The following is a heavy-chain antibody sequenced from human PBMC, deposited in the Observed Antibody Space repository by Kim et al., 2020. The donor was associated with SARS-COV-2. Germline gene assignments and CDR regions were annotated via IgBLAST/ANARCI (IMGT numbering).Heavy chain of an antibody. Sequence: AQKLQGRVTMTTDPSTSTAYMGLRSLRSDDTAVYYCARAIAVAGTDMEFDPWGQGTLVTVSS. J-gene: IGHJ5*02. D-gene: IGHD6-19*01. V-gene: IGHV1-18*01. CDR3: ARAIAVAGTDMEFDP.